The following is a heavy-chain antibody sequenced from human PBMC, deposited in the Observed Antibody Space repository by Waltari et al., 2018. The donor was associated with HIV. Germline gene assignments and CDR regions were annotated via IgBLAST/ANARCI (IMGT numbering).Heavy chain of an antibody. D-gene: IGHD3-16*01. Sequence: QVQLQESGPGLVKPSATLSLICTVSGGSMNNYYWNWIRQPPGKALEWIGSIYYRGSTNYNPSLKGRVAISVDTSKKQFYLNLRSVTAADTAVYFCAREGNYYGYEDWGQGTLVTVSS. CDR1: GGSMNNYY. J-gene: IGHJ4*02. V-gene: IGHV4-59*01. CDR3: AREGNYYGYED. CDR2: IYYRGST.